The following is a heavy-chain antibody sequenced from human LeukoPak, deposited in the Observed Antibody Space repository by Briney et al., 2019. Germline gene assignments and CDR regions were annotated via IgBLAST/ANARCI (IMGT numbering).Heavy chain of an antibody. V-gene: IGHV3-64*01. CDR2: ISGHGVRT. CDR1: GFTFSSYA. J-gene: IGHJ4*02. D-gene: IGHD3-10*01. CDR3: ARDLSGGGLDF. Sequence: GGSLRLSCAASGFTFSSYAMHWVGQAPGKGLEYVSAISGHGVRTYYANSVKGRFTISRDNSKNTVSLQMGSLRAEDMAVYYCARDLSGGGLDFWGQGTLVTVSS.